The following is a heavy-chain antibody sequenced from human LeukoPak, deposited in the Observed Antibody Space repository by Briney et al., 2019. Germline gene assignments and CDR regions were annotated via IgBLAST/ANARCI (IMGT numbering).Heavy chain of an antibody. CDR1: GFTFSSYA. D-gene: IGHD3-22*01. CDR3: ARDGGYYDSSGYHSLLGY. V-gene: IGHV3-21*01. J-gene: IGHJ4*02. CDR2: ISSSSSYI. Sequence: GGSLRLSCAASGFTFSSYAMSWDRQAPGKGLEWVSSISSSSSYIYYADSVKGRFTISRDNAKNSLYLQMNSLRAEDTAVYYCARDGGYYDSSGYHSLLGYWGQGTLVTVSS.